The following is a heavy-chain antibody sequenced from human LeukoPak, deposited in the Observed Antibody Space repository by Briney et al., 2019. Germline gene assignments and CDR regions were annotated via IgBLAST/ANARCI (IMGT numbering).Heavy chain of an antibody. CDR3: ARDGVDYYYHMNV. Sequence: SETLSLTCIVSEYSINRGYYWGWIRQPPGKGLEWIGSIYHSGNTYYNPSLKSPVTISIDTSKNQFSLKRSSVTAAYTASYHRARDGVDYYYHMNVWGKGTTVTVSS. CDR1: EYSINRGYY. V-gene: IGHV4-38-2*02. CDR2: IYHSGNT. D-gene: IGHD3-10*01. J-gene: IGHJ6*03.